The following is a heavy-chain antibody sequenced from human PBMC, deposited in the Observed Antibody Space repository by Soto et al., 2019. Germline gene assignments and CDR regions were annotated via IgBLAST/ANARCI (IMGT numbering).Heavy chain of an antibody. D-gene: IGHD3-22*01. Sequence: VQLVESGGGVVQPGRSLRLSCAASGFTFGIHAIHWVRQAPGKGLEWVAVISKDGSKTYYADSVKGRFTMSRNNSKNTVYLQVNSLRTEDTAVYYCARASDRTGYYHLNYWGQATLVTVS. CDR3: ARASDRTGYYHLNY. J-gene: IGHJ4*02. CDR1: GFTFGIHA. V-gene: IGHV3-30-3*01. CDR2: ISKDGSKT.